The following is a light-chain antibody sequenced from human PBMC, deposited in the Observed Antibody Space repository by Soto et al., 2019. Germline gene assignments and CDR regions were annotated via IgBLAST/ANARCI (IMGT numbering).Light chain of an antibody. Sequence: ALTQPASVSGSPGQSITISCTGTSSDVGGYNYVSWYQQHPGKAPKLMIYAVTDRPSGVSSRFSGSKSGNTASLTISGLQAEDEADYYCSSYTSSSTLFGTGTKVTVL. CDR3: SSYTSSSTL. V-gene: IGLV2-14*01. CDR1: SSDVGGYNY. J-gene: IGLJ1*01. CDR2: AVT.